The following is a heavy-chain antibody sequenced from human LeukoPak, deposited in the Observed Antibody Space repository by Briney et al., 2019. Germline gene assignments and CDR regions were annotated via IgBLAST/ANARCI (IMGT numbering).Heavy chain of an antibody. D-gene: IGHD4-17*01. V-gene: IGHV3-23*01. CDR1: GFTLSSYA. CDR3: AREMNYGDYFDY. CDR2: ISGGGGGT. Sequence: GGSLRLSCAASGFTLSSYAMSWVRQAPGKGLEWVSSISGGGGGTFYADSVKGRFTISRDNSKSTLYLQMNSLRAEDTAVYYCAREMNYGDYFDYWGQGTLVTVSS. J-gene: IGHJ4*02.